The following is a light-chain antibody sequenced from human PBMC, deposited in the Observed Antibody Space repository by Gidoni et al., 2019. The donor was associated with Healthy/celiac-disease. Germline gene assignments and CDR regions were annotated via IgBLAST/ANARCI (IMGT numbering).Light chain of an antibody. CDR1: QGISSY. V-gene: IGKV1-8*01. Sequence: IRMNQSPSSFSASTGDRVTITCRASQGISSYLAWYQQKPGKAPKLLIYAASTLQSGVPSRFSGSGSGTDFTLTISCLQSEDFATYYCQQYYSYPITFGQGTRLEIK. J-gene: IGKJ5*01. CDR3: QQYYSYPIT. CDR2: AAS.